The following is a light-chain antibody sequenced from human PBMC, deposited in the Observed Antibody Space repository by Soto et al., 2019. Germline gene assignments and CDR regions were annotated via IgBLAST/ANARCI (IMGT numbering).Light chain of an antibody. CDR1: QSVSSSY. CDR3: QQYGSSPTAT. V-gene: IGKV3-20*01. Sequence: EIVWTQSPGTLSLSPGERAPLSCRASQSVSSSYLAWYQQKPCQAHRLLIYGASSRATGIPDRFSGSGSGTDFTLTISRLEPEDFAVYYCQQYGSSPTATFGQGTRVDIK. CDR2: GAS. J-gene: IGKJ5*01.